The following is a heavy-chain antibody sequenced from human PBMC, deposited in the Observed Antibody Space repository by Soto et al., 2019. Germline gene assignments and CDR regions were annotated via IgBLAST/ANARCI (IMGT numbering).Heavy chain of an antibody. D-gene: IGHD3-16*01. V-gene: IGHV4-30-4*01. CDR2: IYYSGST. CDR3: ARDLSQMIYYFDY. CDR1: GGSISSGDYY. J-gene: IGHJ4*02. Sequence: TSETLSLTCTVSGGSISSGDYYWSWIRQPPGKGLEWIGYIYYSGSTYYNPSLKSRVTISVDTSKNQFSLKLSSVTAADTAVYYCARDLSQMIYYFDYWGQGTLVTVSS.